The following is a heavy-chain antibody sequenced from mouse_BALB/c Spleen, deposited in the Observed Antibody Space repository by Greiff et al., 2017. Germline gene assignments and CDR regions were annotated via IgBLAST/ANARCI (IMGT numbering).Heavy chain of an antibody. CDR2: ISSGGSYT. CDR3: ARVQTGTRGKAMDY. J-gene: IGHJ4*01. CDR1: GFTFSSYA. D-gene: IGHD4-1*01. Sequence: EVKLVESGGGLVKPGGSLKLSCAASGFTFSSYAMSWVRQSPEKRLEWVAEISSGGSYTYYPDTVTGRFTISRDNAKNTLYLEMSSLRSENTAMYYCARVQTGTRGKAMDYWGQGTSVTVSS. V-gene: IGHV5-9-4*01.